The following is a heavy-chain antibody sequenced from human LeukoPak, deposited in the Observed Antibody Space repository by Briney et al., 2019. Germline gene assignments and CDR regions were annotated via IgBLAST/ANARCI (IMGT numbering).Heavy chain of an antibody. CDR2: MNPNSGNT. CDR1: GYTFTSYD. Sequence: ASVKVSRKASGYTFTSYDINWVRQATGQGLEWMGWMNPNSGNTGYAQKFQGRVTMTRNTSISTAYMELSSLRSEDTAVYYCARGSRHYDFWSGYYEVDPWGQGTLVTVSS. J-gene: IGHJ5*02. CDR3: ARGSRHYDFWSGYYEVDP. D-gene: IGHD3-3*01. V-gene: IGHV1-8*01.